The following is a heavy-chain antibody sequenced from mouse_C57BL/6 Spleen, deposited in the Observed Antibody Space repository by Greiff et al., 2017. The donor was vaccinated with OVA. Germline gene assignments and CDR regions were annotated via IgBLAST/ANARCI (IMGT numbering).Heavy chain of an antibody. Sequence: QVQLQQPGAELVKPGASVKLSCKASGYTFTSYWMHWVKQRPGQGLEWIGMIHPNSGSTNYNEKFKSKATLTVDKSSSTAYMQLSSLTSEDSAVYYCARNSDSSGFDYWGQGTTLTVSS. CDR2: IHPNSGST. CDR3: ARNSDSSGFDY. D-gene: IGHD3-2*02. V-gene: IGHV1-64*01. CDR1: GYTFTSYW. J-gene: IGHJ2*01.